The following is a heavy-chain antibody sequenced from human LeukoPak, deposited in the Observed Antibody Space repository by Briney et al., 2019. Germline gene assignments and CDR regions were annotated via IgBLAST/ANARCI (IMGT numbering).Heavy chain of an antibody. V-gene: IGHV1-2*02. CDR2: MNPNSGAT. CDR3: ARDRSSSSGVTAFDI. J-gene: IGHJ3*02. Sequence: GASVEVSRKASGYTFTDYYIHWVRQAPGQGLEWMGWMNPNSGATNYAQEFQGRVTMTRDTSISTAYMELSRLTSDDTAVYYCARDRSSSSGVTAFDIWGQGTMVTVSS. CDR1: GYTFTDYY. D-gene: IGHD6-13*01.